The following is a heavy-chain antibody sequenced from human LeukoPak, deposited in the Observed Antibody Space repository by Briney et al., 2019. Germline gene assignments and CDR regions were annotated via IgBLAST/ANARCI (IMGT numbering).Heavy chain of an antibody. J-gene: IGHJ6*03. CDR3: AREVGVGSRWYSNYYYYMDV. Sequence: SETLSLTCTVSGGSISSYYWSWIRQPAGKGLEWIGRIYTSGSTNYNPSLKSRVTMSVDTSKNQFSLKLSSETAADTAVYYCAREVGVGSRWYSNYYYYMDVWGKGTTVTVSS. CDR2: IYTSGST. D-gene: IGHD6-13*01. CDR1: GGSISSYY. V-gene: IGHV4-4*07.